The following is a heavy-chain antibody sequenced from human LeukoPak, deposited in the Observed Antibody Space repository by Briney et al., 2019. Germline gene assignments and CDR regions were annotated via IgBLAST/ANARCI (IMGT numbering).Heavy chain of an antibody. J-gene: IGHJ1*01. Sequence: GASVKVSCKASGYSFTNYGIGWVRQAPGQGLEWMGWINTKTGNTKYEDEVQGRVTLTTDTSTSTAYMELSSLRSDDTAVYYCARDYTGSYWAYFQYWGQGTQVTVSS. CDR2: INTKTGNT. CDR1: GYSFTNYG. CDR3: ARDYTGSYWAYFQY. D-gene: IGHD1-26*01. V-gene: IGHV1-18*01.